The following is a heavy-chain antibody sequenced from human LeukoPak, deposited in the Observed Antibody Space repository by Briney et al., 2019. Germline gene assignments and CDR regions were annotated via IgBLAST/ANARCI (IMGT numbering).Heavy chain of an antibody. D-gene: IGHD5-12*01. CDR3: ARDRWRYSGYVESADFDY. J-gene: IGHJ4*02. CDR2: ISAYNGNT. Sequence: ASVKVSCKASGYTFTGYYMHWVRQAPGQGLEWMGWISAYNGNTNYAQKLQGRVTMTTDTSTSTAYMELRSLRSDDTAVYYCARDRWRYSGYVESADFDYWGQGTLVTVSS. CDR1: GYTFTGYY. V-gene: IGHV1-18*04.